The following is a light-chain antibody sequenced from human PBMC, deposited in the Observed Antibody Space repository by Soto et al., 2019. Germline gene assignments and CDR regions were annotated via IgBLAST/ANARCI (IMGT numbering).Light chain of an antibody. V-gene: IGLV1-47*01. Sequence: QLVLTQPPSASGTPGQRVTISCSGSSSNIGSNYVYWYQQLPGTAPKLLIYRNNQRPSWVPDRFSGSKSGTSASLAISGLRSEDEADYYCAAWDDSLSVVFGGGTKLTVL. CDR3: AAWDDSLSVV. CDR2: RNN. CDR1: SSNIGSNY. J-gene: IGLJ2*01.